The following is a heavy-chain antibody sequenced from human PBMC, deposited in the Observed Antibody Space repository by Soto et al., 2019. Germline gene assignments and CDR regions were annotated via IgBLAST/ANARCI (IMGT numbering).Heavy chain of an antibody. J-gene: IGHJ4*02. CDR3: TRWFTYGNFDYFDY. V-gene: IGHV3-74*01. Sequence: GGSLRLSCAASGFTFSSYWMHWVRQAPGKGLVWVSRINSDGSTTTYADSVKGRFTISRDNAKNTLYLQMNSLRAEDTAVYYCTRWFTYGNFDYFDYWGQGTQVTVSS. CDR1: GFTFSSYW. CDR2: INSDGSTT. D-gene: IGHD3-10*01.